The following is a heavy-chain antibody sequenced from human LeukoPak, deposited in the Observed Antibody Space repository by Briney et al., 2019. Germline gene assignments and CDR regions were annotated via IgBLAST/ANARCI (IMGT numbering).Heavy chain of an antibody. J-gene: IGHJ4*02. D-gene: IGHD3-10*01. CDR3: ARVSHYGSGYYYTLAY. V-gene: IGHV3-30*07. Sequence: DSAKGRFTISRDNSKNTLYLQMSSLRAEDTALYYCARVSHYGSGYYYTLAYRGQGTLVTVSS.